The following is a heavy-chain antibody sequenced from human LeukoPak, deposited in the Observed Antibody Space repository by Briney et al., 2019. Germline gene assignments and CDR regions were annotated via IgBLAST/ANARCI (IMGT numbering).Heavy chain of an antibody. CDR1: GFTFSSYW. D-gene: IGHD2-21*02. Sequence: PGGSLRLSCAASGFTFSSYWMSWVRQAPGKGLEWVAHINPDGRDTCYVDSVKGRFTISRDNAQNSMYLQMNSLRVEDTAVYYCTSWGDTTAEYFQRWGQGTLVTVSS. CDR2: INPDGRDT. CDR3: TSWGDTTAEYFQR. V-gene: IGHV3-7*01. J-gene: IGHJ1*01.